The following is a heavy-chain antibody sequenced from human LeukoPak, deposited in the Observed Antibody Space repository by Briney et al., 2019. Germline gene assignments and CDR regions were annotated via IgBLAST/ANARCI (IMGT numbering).Heavy chain of an antibody. CDR2: ISSSGSTI. J-gene: IGHJ4*02. Sequence: GGSLRLSCAASGFTFSSYEMNWVRQAPGKGLEWVSYISSSGSTIYYADSVKGRFTISRDNAKNSLYLQMNSLRAEDTAVHYCARVLRYFDWLSATLDYWGQGTLVTVSS. CDR1: GFTFSSYE. D-gene: IGHD3-9*01. V-gene: IGHV3-48*03. CDR3: ARVLRYFDWLSATLDY.